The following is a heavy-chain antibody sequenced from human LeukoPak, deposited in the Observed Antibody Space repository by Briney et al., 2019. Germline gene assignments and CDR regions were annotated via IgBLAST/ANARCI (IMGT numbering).Heavy chain of an antibody. J-gene: IGHJ4*02. CDR3: ARVPNQSKYSIGNY. V-gene: IGHV4-31*03. Sequence: PSETLSLTCTVSGGSISSGGYYWRWIRQHPGKGLEWIGYIYYSGSTYYNPSLKSRVTISVDTSKNKFSLKLSSVTAADTAVYYCARVPNQSKYSIGNYWGQGTLVTVSS. D-gene: IGHD2-2*01. CDR1: GGSISSGGYY. CDR2: IYYSGST.